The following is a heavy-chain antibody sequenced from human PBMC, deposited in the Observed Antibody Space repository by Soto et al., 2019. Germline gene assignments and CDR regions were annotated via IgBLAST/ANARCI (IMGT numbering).Heavy chain of an antibody. CDR2: INAGNGNT. D-gene: IGHD3-3*01. CDR3: ARNYDFWSGSEGSYYGMEV. Sequence: ASVKVSCKASGHTFTSYAMHWVRQAPGQRLEWMGWINAGNGNTKYSQKFQGRVTITRDTSASTAYMELSSLRSEDTAVYYCARNYDFWSGSEGSYYGMEVWGQGTTVTVSS. J-gene: IGHJ6*02. CDR1: GHTFTSYA. V-gene: IGHV1-3*01.